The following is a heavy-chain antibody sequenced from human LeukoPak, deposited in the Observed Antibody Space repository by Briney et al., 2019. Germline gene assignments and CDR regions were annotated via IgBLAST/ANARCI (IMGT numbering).Heavy chain of an antibody. CDR2: IKQDGSEK. D-gene: IGHD2-2*01. V-gene: IGHV3-7*01. CDR3: ARYRCSKTSCFFDY. Sequence: PGGSLRLSCAASGFTFSSYWMSWVRQAPGKGLEWVANIKQDGSEKYYVDSLEGRFTISRDNAKNSLYLQMNSLRAEDTAVYYCARYRCSKTSCFFDYWGQGTLVTVSS. J-gene: IGHJ4*02. CDR1: GFTFSSYW.